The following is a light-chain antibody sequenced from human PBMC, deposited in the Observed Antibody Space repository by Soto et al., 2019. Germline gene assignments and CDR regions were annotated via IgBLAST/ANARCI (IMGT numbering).Light chain of an antibody. CDR1: SGHSSYV. V-gene: IGLV4-69*02. CDR2: LNSDGSH. J-gene: IGLJ3*02. CDR3: QTWDTGIQV. Sequence: QAVLTQSPSASASLGASVKLTCTLSSGHSSYVIAWHQQQPEKGPRYLMRLNSDGSHSKGDGIPDRFSGSSSGAERYLTISSLQSEDEADYYCQTWDTGIQVFGGGTQLTVL.